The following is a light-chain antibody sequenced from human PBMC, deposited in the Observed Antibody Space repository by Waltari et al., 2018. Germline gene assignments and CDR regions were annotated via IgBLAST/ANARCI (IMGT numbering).Light chain of an antibody. CDR1: HDISNY. V-gene: IGKV1-33*01. J-gene: IGKJ5*01. CDR2: GAS. CDR3: QLYNYPLSIT. Sequence: DIQLTQSPSSLSASVGDRVTITCQASHDISNYLSWYQQKSGKAPKLLIYGASNLELGVPSRFSGSGSGTVFTITITSLQPEDTGMYYCQLYNYPLSITFGQGTRLEI.